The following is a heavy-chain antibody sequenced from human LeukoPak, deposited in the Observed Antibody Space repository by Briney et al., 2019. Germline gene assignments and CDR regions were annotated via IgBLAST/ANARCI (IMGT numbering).Heavy chain of an antibody. Sequence: ASVKVSCKASGYTFTSYYMHWVRRAPGQGLEWMGIINPSGGSTSYAQKFQGRVTMTRDTSTSTVYMELSSLRSEDTAVYYCARDLPPVPTSSTSLTVTDDYWGQGTLVTVSS. D-gene: IGHD2-2*01. CDR3: ARDLPPVPTSSTSLTVTDDY. CDR2: INPSGGST. J-gene: IGHJ4*02. CDR1: GYTFTSYY. V-gene: IGHV1-46*01.